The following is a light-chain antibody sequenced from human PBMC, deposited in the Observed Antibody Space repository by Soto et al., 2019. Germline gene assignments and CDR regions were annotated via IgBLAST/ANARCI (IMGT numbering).Light chain of an antibody. CDR1: ALPKKF. CDR2: KDS. V-gene: IGLV3-16*01. CDR3: LSADSSGTDPVV. Sequence: SYELTQPPSVSVSLGQMARITCSGEALPKKFAYWYQEKPGQFPVLVIYKDSERPSGIPERFSGSNSWTIVTLTISGVQAEDEADYYCLSADSSGTDPVVFGGGTKLTVL. J-gene: IGLJ2*01.